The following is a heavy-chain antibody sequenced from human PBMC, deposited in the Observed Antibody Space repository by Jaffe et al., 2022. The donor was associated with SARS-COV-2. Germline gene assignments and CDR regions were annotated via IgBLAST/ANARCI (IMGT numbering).Heavy chain of an antibody. D-gene: IGHD6-13*01. J-gene: IGHJ6*02. CDR3: AKGRTARGRIAAAGSTYYYYGMDV. CDR2: ISWNSGSI. V-gene: IGHV3-9*01. CDR1: GFTFDDYA. Sequence: EVQLVESGGGLVQPGRSLRLSCAASGFTFDDYAMHWVRQAPGKGLEWVSGISWNSGSIGYADSVKGRFTISRDNAKNSLYLQMNSLRAEDTALYYCAKGRTARGRIAAAGSTYYYYGMDVWGQGTTVTVSS.